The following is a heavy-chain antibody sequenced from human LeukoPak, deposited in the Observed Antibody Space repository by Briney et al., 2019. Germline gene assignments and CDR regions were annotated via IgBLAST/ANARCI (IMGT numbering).Heavy chain of an antibody. Sequence: PSETLSPTCTVSGGSVSSYYWSWIRQPPGKGLEWIAYISDIGSINYNPSLKSRVTISLDASKNQFSLKLSSVTAADTAVYYCAGHHPRNTVDFWGQGTLVTVSS. J-gene: IGHJ4*02. CDR2: ISDIGSI. D-gene: IGHD2/OR15-2a*01. CDR1: GGSVSSYY. V-gene: IGHV4-59*08. CDR3: AGHHPRNTVDF.